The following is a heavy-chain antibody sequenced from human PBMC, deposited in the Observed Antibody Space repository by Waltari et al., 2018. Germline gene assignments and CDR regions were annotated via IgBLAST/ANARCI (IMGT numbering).Heavy chain of an antibody. CDR2: INPNSGGT. CDR1: GYTFTGYY. J-gene: IGHJ3*02. Sequence: QVQLVQSGAEVKKPGASVNVSCKASGYTFTGYYMHWVRQAPGQGLEWMGRINPNSGGTNYAQKFQGRVTMTRDTSISTAYMELSRLRSDDTAVYYCARGSYYDSSGSTPALFDIWGQGTMVTVSS. D-gene: IGHD3-22*01. CDR3: ARGSYYDSSGSTPALFDI. V-gene: IGHV1-2*06.